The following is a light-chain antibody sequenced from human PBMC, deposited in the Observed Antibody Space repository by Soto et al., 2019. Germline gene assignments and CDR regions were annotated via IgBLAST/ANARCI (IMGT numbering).Light chain of an antibody. Sequence: DIQMTQSPSTLSASVGDRVTLTCRASQSVSDWLAWYQQKPGKAPKLLIYKASNLESGVPSTFSGSGSGTEFTLTISSLQPDDSATYYCQQYNTFSPYTFGQGTKLEIK. CDR1: QSVSDW. CDR2: KAS. V-gene: IGKV1-5*03. J-gene: IGKJ2*01. CDR3: QQYNTFSPYT.